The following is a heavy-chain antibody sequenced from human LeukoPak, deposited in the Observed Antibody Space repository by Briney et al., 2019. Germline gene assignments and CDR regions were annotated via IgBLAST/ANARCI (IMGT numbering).Heavy chain of an antibody. CDR3: ARPLNDYAFDY. Sequence: ASVNVSCKASGYTXTGYNMHWVRQAPGQGLEWMGWINPNNGGTIYAQKFRGRVTMTRDTSISTAYMELSSLRSDDTAVYYCARPLNDYAFDYWGQGTLVTVSS. CDR2: INPNNGGT. CDR1: GYTXTGYN. J-gene: IGHJ4*02. D-gene: IGHD4-17*01. V-gene: IGHV1-2*02.